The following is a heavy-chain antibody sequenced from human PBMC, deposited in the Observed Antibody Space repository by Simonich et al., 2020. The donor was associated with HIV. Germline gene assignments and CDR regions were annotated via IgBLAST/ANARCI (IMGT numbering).Heavy chain of an antibody. Sequence: QVQLVESGGGVVQPGRSLRLSCAASGFTFSSYAMHWVRQEPGKGLEWVAVISYDGSNKYYADSVKGRFNISRDNSKNTLYLQMNSLRAEDTAVYYCASGGSISSVWADDYWGQGTLVTVSS. V-gene: IGHV3-30*07. CDR2: ISYDGSNK. CDR1: GFTFSSYA. D-gene: IGHD3-16*01. CDR3: ASGGSISSVWADDY. J-gene: IGHJ4*02.